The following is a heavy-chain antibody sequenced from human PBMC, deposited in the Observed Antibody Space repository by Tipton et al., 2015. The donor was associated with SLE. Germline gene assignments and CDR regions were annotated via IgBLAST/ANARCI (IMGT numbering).Heavy chain of an antibody. CDR1: GGSISSSSYY. CDR3: ARGSIPHSWNDV. CDR2: IYYSGST. Sequence: TLSLTCTVSGGSISSSSYYWGWIRQPPGKGLEWIGSIYYSGSTYYNPSLKSRVTISVDTSKNQFSLKLSSVTAADTAVYYCARGSIPHSWNDVWGKGTTVTVSS. D-gene: IGHD1-1*01. V-gene: IGHV4-39*01. J-gene: IGHJ6*04.